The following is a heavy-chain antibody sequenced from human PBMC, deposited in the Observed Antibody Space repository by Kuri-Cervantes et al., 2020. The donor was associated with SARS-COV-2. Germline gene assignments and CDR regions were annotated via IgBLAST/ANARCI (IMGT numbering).Heavy chain of an antibody. CDR1: GYTFTGYY. V-gene: IGHV1-2*02. Sequence: ALVKVSCKASGYTFTGYYMHWVRQAPGQGLEWMGWINPNSGGTNYAQKFQGRVTMTRDSSISTAYMELSSLRFADRAVYYCTRGRSSTYDFDNWDQGTLVTVSS. D-gene: IGHD6-6*01. CDR3: TRGRSSTYDFDN. CDR2: INPNSGGT. J-gene: IGHJ4*02.